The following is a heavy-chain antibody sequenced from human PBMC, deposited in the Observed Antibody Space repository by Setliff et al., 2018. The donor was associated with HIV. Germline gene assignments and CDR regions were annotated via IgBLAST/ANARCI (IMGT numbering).Heavy chain of an antibody. D-gene: IGHD2-21*01. CDR2: AYYNGQD. CDR1: GDSISGLF. V-gene: IGHV4-59*11. J-gene: IGHJ6*03. CDR3: ARGIVPPTRQGYHYMDV. Sequence: PSETLSLTCTVSGDSISGLFWNWIRQTPDKGLEWIGRAYYNGQDDHNPSLRSRLTISVDTTKNQFSLTLTSVPAADTAIYYCARGIVPPTRQGYHYMDVWGKGTTVTVSS.